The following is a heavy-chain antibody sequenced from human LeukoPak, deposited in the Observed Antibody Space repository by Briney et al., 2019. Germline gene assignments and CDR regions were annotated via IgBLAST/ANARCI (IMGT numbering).Heavy chain of an antibody. V-gene: IGHV3-23*01. CDR1: GFTFSSYA. CDR2: ISGSGGST. CDR3: AKSDCSSTSCYVFDY. Sequence: GESLRLSCAASGFTFSSYAMSWVRQAPGKGLEWVSGISGSGGSTNYADSVRGRSTISRDNSKNTLFLQMNSLRAEDTAVYSCAKSDCSSTSCYVFDYWGQGTLVIVSS. D-gene: IGHD2-2*01. J-gene: IGHJ4*02.